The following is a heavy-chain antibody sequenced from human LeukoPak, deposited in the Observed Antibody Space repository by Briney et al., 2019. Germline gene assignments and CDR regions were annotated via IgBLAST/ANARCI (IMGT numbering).Heavy chain of an antibody. CDR3: ARTYYDSSGYYYNYYYGMDV. J-gene: IGHJ6*02. Sequence: ASVKVSYKASGFTFTSSAMQWVRQARGQRLEWIGWIVVGSGNTNYAQKFQERVTITRDMSTSTAYMELSSLRSEDTAVYYCARTYYDSSGYYYNYYYGMDVWGQGTTVTVSS. CDR1: GFTFTSSA. CDR2: IVVGSGNT. V-gene: IGHV1-58*02. D-gene: IGHD3-22*01.